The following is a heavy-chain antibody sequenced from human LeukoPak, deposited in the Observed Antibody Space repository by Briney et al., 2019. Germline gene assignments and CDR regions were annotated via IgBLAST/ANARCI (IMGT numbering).Heavy chain of an antibody. CDR3: AKGGGTYSDWYFDL. Sequence: GGSLRPSCAASGFTFSSYEMNWVRQAPGKGLEWVSYISSSGSTIYYADSVKGRFTISRDNAKNSLYLQMNSLRAEDMALYYCAKGGGTYSDWYFDLWGRGTLVTVSS. V-gene: IGHV3-48*03. D-gene: IGHD1-26*01. CDR2: ISSSGSTI. CDR1: GFTFSSYE. J-gene: IGHJ2*01.